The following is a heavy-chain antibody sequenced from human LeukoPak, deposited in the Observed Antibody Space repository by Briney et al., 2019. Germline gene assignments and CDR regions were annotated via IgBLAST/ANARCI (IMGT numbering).Heavy chain of an antibody. V-gene: IGHV1-18*01. CDR2: ISAYNGDT. J-gene: IGHJ4*02. CDR3: ARDPSNSSGWYIYFDY. CDR1: GYTFTRYG. D-gene: IGHD6-19*01. Sequence: ASVKVSCKASGYTFTRYGITWVRQAPGQGLEWMGWISAYNGDTKYAQKLQGRVTMTTDTSTRTAYMKLRSLRSDDTAVYYCARDPSNSSGWYIYFDYWGQGTLVAVSS.